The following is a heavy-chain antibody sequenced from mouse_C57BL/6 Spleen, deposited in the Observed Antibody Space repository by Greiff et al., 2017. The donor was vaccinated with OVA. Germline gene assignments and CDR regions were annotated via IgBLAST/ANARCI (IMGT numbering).Heavy chain of an antibody. D-gene: IGHD3-2*02. V-gene: IGHV1-64*01. CDR2: IHPNSGST. CDR1: GYTFTSYW. Sequence: VQLQQPGAELVKPGASVKLSCKASGYTFTSYWMHWVKQRPGQGLEWIGMIHPNSGSTNYNEKFKSKATLTVDKSSSTAYMQLSSLTSEDSAVYYCARSDSSGYVFDYWGQGTTLTVSS. J-gene: IGHJ2*01. CDR3: ARSDSSGYVFDY.